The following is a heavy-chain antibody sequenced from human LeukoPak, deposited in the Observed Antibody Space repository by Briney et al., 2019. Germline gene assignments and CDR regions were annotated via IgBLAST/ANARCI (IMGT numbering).Heavy chain of an antibody. CDR2: INHSGST. CDR3: AIITMVRGVSNWFDP. Sequence: PSETLSLTCAVYGGSFSGYYWSWIRQPPGKGLEWIGEINHSGSTNYNPSLKSRVTISVDTSKNQFSLKLSSVTAADTAVYYCAIITMVRGVSNWFDPWGQGTLVTVSS. D-gene: IGHD3-10*01. CDR1: GGSFSGYY. V-gene: IGHV4-34*01. J-gene: IGHJ5*02.